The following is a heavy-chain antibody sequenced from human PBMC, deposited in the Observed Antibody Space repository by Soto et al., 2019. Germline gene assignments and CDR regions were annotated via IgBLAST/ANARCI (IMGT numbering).Heavy chain of an antibody. CDR1: GSIFIGYG. Sequence: GGSLRLSCVVPGSIFIGYGMHWVRQAPGKGLEWVAVIWHDGSEIYYADSVKGRFTISRDNSKDTLYLQMNSLRAEDTAVYYCAKDTEPVLGSSLPYWGQGTLLTVSS. J-gene: IGHJ4*02. D-gene: IGHD1-1*01. CDR3: AKDTEPVLGSSLPY. CDR2: IWHDGSEI. V-gene: IGHV3-33*06.